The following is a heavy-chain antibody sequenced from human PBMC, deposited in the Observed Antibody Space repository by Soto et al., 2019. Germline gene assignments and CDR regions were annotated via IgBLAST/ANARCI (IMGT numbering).Heavy chain of an antibody. J-gene: IGHJ4*02. Sequence: ASVKVSCKASGYTFTSYGISWVRQAPGQGLEWMGWISAYNGNTNYAQKLQGRVTMTTDTSTSTAYMELRSLRSDDTAVYYCARDRADYVWGSYRLGADYWGQGTLVTVPQ. CDR3: ARDRADYVWGSYRLGADY. CDR1: GYTFTSYG. V-gene: IGHV1-18*04. D-gene: IGHD3-16*02. CDR2: ISAYNGNT.